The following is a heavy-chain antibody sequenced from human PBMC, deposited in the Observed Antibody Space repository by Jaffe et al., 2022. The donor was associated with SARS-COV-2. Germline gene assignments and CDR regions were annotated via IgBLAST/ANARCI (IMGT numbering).Heavy chain of an antibody. J-gene: IGHJ4*02. CDR2: ISGSGGST. V-gene: IGHV3-23*01. D-gene: IGHD6-19*01. CDR1: GFTFSSYA. Sequence: EVQLLESGGGLVQPGGSLRLSCAASGFTFSSYAMSWVRQAPGKGLEWVSAISGSGGSTYYADSVKGRFTISRDNSKNTLYLQMNSLRAEDTAVYYCAIDPAVAGFRNYWGQGTLVTVSS. CDR3: AIDPAVAGFRNY.